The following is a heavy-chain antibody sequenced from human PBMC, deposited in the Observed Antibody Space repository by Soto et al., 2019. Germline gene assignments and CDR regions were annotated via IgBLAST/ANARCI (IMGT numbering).Heavy chain of an antibody. D-gene: IGHD3-3*01. Sequence: QLQLQESGSVLVQPSQTLSLTCTSSCGSISTYDYSWSWIRQPPGGGLEWIGSVYHTGKTYFIPSLKSRVTMSLDKSKNQFSLKLTSVTAADTTRSYCARESTSFGIAPGGGMDVRGQGTTVTVS. CDR2: VYHTGKT. J-gene: IGHJ6*02. CDR3: ARESTSFGIAPGGGMDV. CDR1: CGSISTYDYS. V-gene: IGHV4-30-2*01.